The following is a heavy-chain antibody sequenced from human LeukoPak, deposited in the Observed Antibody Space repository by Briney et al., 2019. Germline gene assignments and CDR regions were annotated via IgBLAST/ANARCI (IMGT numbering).Heavy chain of an antibody. D-gene: IGHD6-19*01. Sequence: GGSLRLSCAASGFTFSSYWMSWVRQAPGKGLEGVANIKQDGSEKYYVDSVKGRFTISRDNAKNSLYLQMNSLRAEDTAVYYCARAVSGWWGVEYFDYWGQGTLVTVSS. CDR1: GFTFSSYW. CDR2: IKQDGSEK. CDR3: ARAVSGWWGVEYFDY. V-gene: IGHV3-7*01. J-gene: IGHJ4*02.